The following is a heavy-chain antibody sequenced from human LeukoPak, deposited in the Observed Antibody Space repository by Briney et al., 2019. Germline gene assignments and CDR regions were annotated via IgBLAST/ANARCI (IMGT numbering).Heavy chain of an antibody. Sequence: GRSLRLSCAASGYSFSSYAMHWVRQAPGKGLEWVAVISYDGSNKYYADSVKGRFTISRDNSKNTLYLQMNSLRAEDTAVYYCTRDNPYYYYMDVWGKGTTVTVSS. CDR3: TRDNPYYYYMDV. D-gene: IGHD1-14*01. CDR2: ISYDGSNK. CDR1: GYSFSSYA. J-gene: IGHJ6*03. V-gene: IGHV3-30*04.